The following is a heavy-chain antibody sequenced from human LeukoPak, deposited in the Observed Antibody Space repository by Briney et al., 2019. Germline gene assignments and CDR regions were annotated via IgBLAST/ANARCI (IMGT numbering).Heavy chain of an antibody. J-gene: IGHJ3*02. CDR1: GFTITNYS. CDR2: ISSSSSYI. D-gene: IGHD3-16*01. Sequence: PGGSLRLSCAASGFTITNYSMNWVRQAPGEGLEWVSSISSSSSYIYYADSVKGRFTISRDDAKNSVYLQMNSLTAEDTALYYCATSITVGDDAFDIWGQGTMVTVSS. CDR3: ATSITVGDDAFDI. V-gene: IGHV3-21*01.